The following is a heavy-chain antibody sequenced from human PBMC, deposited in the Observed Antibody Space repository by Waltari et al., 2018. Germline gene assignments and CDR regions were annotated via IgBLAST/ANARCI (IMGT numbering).Heavy chain of an antibody. J-gene: IGHJ4*02. CDR2: MTPYNGNT. V-gene: IGHV1-45*02. Sequence: QMHLIQSAAEVKRTGSSVKVSGRASGYICTFRSLHWVRQAPGQALEWRGWMTPYNGNTKYAQTFQDRVTFTRDGSLTMYLELRSLRSEDTAVYYCARSPLDSSGTTFESWGQGTKITVSS. CDR3: ARSPLDSSGTTFES. CDR1: GYICTFRS. D-gene: IGHD1-1*01.